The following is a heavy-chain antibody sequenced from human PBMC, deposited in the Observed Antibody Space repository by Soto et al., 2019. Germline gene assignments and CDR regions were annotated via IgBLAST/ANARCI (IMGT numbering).Heavy chain of an antibody. CDR1: GDTSTSYY. Sequence: SETLSLTCTVSGDTSTSYYWGWIRQAPGKGLEWIGQIHNIGTTTHNPSLNRRVTISIDMSKKQFSLKLTSLTSAETAVYYCARDFYDSVGYTWFDPWSQGTMVTVSS. V-gene: IGHV4-59*01. D-gene: IGHD3-22*01. CDR3: ARDFYDSVGYTWFDP. CDR2: IHNIGTT. J-gene: IGHJ5*02.